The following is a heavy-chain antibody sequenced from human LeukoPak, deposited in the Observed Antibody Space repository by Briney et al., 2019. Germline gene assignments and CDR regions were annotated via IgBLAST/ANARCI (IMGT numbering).Heavy chain of an antibody. Sequence: GGSLRLSCAVSGLTVSSNYMSWVRHAPGKGLEWVSAIYSGGSTFYADSVKGRFTISRDNSKNTLYLQMNSLRAEDTAVYYCARDPYNSGSSYFDYWGQGTLVTVSS. CDR1: GLTVSSNY. D-gene: IGHD3-10*01. CDR3: ARDPYNSGSSYFDY. V-gene: IGHV3-53*01. J-gene: IGHJ4*02. CDR2: IYSGGST.